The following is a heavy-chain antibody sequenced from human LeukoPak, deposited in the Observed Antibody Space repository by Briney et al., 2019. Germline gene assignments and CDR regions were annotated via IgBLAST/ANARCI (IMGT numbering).Heavy chain of an antibody. V-gene: IGHV4-59*01. CDR1: GGSISSYY. D-gene: IGHD3-3*01. CDR3: ARNIPKYDSLDY. CDR2: IYYSGST. J-gene: IGHJ4*02. Sequence: SGTLSLTCTVSGGSISSYYWSWIRQPTGKGLEWIGYIYYSGSTNYNPSLKSRVTISVDTSKNQFSLKLSSVTAADTAVYYCARNIPKYDSLDYWGQGALVTVSS.